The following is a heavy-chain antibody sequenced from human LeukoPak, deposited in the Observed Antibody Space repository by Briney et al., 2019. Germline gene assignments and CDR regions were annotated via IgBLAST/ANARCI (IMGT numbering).Heavy chain of an antibody. CDR1: GGSLSSSSYY. J-gene: IGHJ4*02. V-gene: IGHV4-39*01. CDR3: ARRVDTASFDY. Sequence: SETLSLTCTVSGGSLSSSSYYWGWIRQPPGKGLEWIGNIYYSGSTYYNPSLKSRVTISVDTSKYQFSLKLSSVIAADTAVYYCARRVDTASFDYWGQGTLVTVSS. CDR2: IYYSGST. D-gene: IGHD5-18*01.